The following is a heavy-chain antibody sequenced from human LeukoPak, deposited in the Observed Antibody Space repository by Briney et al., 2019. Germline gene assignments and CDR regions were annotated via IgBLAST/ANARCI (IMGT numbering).Heavy chain of an antibody. CDR3: ARDPVVQQQLVAYYFDY. Sequence: GGSLRLSCAASGFTFSSYGMHWVRQAPGKGLEWVAVISYDGSNKYYADSVKGRFTISRDNSKNTLYLQMNSLRAEDTAVYYCARDPVVQQQLVAYYFDYWGQGTLVTVSS. V-gene: IGHV3-30*03. CDR2: ISYDGSNK. CDR1: GFTFSSYG. J-gene: IGHJ4*02. D-gene: IGHD6-13*01.